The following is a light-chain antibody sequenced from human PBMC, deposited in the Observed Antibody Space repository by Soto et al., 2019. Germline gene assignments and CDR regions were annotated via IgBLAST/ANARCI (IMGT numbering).Light chain of an antibody. CDR2: AAS. J-gene: IGKJ4*01. V-gene: IGKV3-20*01. Sequence: PGDRATLSCRASQSVRSNFLAWYQQKPGQAPRLLIYAASSRATGIPDRFSGSGSGTDFTLTISRLEPEDFAVYYCQHYDTSPPLTFGGGTRVEIK. CDR3: QHYDTSPPLT. CDR1: QSVRSNF.